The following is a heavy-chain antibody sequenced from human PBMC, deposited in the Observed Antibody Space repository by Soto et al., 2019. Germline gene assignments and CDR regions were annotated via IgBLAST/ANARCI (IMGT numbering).Heavy chain of an antibody. CDR2: IHYSGRT. CDR3: ARQHGSGSDFDY. Sequence: PSETLSLTCTVSGGSISIISDYWVWILQPPGKGLEWIGSIHYSGRTYYNPSLKSRVTISQDTSKNQFSLNLGSVTAADTAVYYCARQHGSGSDFDYWGQGTLVTVSS. D-gene: IGHD3-10*01. V-gene: IGHV4-39*01. J-gene: IGHJ4*02. CDR1: GGSISIISDY.